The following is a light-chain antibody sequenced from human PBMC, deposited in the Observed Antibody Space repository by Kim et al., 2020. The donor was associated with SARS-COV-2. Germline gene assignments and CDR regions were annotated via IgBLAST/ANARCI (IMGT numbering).Light chain of an antibody. Sequence: PGKPTSGTGGGSNIGSKGVHWYQQMPGQAPKHLIHVDNQRPSGIPERFSGSKSANSASLTISGVESEDEADYYCAAWDGSRNGCVFGRGTKLTVL. V-gene: IGLV3-21*03. J-gene: IGLJ2*01. CDR2: VDN. CDR3: AAWDGSRNGCV. CDR1: NIGSKG.